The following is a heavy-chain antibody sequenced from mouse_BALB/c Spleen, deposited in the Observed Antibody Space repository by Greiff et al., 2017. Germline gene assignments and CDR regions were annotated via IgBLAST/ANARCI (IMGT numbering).Heavy chain of an antibody. CDR1: GFSLTSYG. CDR2: IWAGGST. J-gene: IGHJ4*01. D-gene: IGHD1-1*01. V-gene: IGHV2-9*02. Sequence: VKLMESGPGLVAPSQSLSITCTVSGFSLTSYGVHWVRQPPGKGLEWLGVIWAGGSTNYNSALMSRLSISKDNSKSQVFLKMNSLQTDDTAMYYCAREHYYGSSYPHYYAMDYWGQGTSVTVSS. CDR3: AREHYYGSSYPHYYAMDY.